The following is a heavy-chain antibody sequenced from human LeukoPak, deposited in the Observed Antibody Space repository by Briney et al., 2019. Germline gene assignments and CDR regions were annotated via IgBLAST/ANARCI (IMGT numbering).Heavy chain of an antibody. J-gene: IGHJ5*02. V-gene: IGHV1-2*02. CDR1: GYTFTDYY. D-gene: IGHD2-15*01. CDR2: INPNSGGT. CDR3: ARDLTYCSGGSCYSFLSFDP. Sequence: ASVKVSCKASGYTFTDYYMHWVRQAPGQGLEWMGWINPNSGGTNYAQKFQGRVTMTRDTSISTAYMELSRLRSDDTAVYYCARDLTYCSGGSCYSFLSFDPWGQGTLVTVSS.